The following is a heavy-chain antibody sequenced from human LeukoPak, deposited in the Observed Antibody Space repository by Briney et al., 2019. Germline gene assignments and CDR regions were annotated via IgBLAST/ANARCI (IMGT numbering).Heavy chain of an antibody. Sequence: GGSLRLSCAASGFTFSNYWLSWVRQAPGKGLEWVASIKEDGSEKYFVDSVKGRFTISRDNAKKSLYLQLNSLRGEDTAVYYCAKERVGSSGQIDYWGQGTLVTVSS. J-gene: IGHJ4*02. D-gene: IGHD6-19*01. V-gene: IGHV3-7*01. CDR3: AKERVGSSGQIDY. CDR2: IKEDGSEK. CDR1: GFTFSNYW.